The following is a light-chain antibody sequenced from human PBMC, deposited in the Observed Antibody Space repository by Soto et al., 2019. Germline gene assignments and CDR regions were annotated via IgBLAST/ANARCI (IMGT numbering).Light chain of an antibody. J-gene: IGKJ1*01. CDR2: DAS. CDR1: QSISSW. V-gene: IGKV1-5*01. Sequence: DIPMTQSPSTLSASVGDRVTITCRASQSISSWLAWYQQKPGQAPKLLIYDASSLESGVPSRFSGSGSGTEFTLTISSLQPDDFATYYCQQYNSYSPPWTFGQGTKVEIK. CDR3: QQYNSYSPPWT.